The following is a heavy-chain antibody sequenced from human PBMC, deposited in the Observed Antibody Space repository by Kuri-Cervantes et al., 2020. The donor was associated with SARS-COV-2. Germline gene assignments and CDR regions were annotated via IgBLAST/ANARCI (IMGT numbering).Heavy chain of an antibody. V-gene: IGHV1-69*02. CDR3: AGEAVADLFDY. CDR1: GGTFSSYT. D-gene: IGHD6-19*01. J-gene: IGHJ4*02. CDR2: IIHILGIA. Sequence: SVNVSCTASGGTFSSYTISWVRQAPGQGLEWMGRIIHILGIANYAQKFQGRVTITADKSTSTAYMELSSLRSEDTAVYYCAGEAVADLFDYWGQGTMVTVSS.